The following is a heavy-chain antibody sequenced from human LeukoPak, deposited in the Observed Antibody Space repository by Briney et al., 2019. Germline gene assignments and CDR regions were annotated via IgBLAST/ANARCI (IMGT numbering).Heavy chain of an antibody. Sequence: SETLSLTCTVSGGSISSYYWSWIRQPPGKGLEWIGYIYYSGSTNYNPSLKSRVTISVDKSKNQFSLKLTSVTAADTAVYYCAREIRCSGGSCYSHFDYWGQGTLVTVSS. J-gene: IGHJ4*02. CDR1: GGSISSYY. D-gene: IGHD2-15*01. CDR3: AREIRCSGGSCYSHFDY. CDR2: IYYSGST. V-gene: IGHV4-59*12.